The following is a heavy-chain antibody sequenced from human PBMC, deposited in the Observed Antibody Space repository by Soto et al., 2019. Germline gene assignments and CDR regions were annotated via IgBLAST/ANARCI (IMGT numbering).Heavy chain of an antibody. V-gene: IGHV1-18*01. J-gene: IGHJ4*02. CDR2: IHVYNGNR. Sequence: QVQLVQSGAEVKKPGASVKVSCKASGYTFTRYGITWVRQAPGQGLEWMGWIHVYNGNRNYAHKLQGRVTRTTDTSTSTAYMELRSLRSDDTAVYYCARDLGAGLVDYWGQGTLVTVSS. CDR1: GYTFTRYG. CDR3: ARDLGAGLVDY. D-gene: IGHD6-19*01.